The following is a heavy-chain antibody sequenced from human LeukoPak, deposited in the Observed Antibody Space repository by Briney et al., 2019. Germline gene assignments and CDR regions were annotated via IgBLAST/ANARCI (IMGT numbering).Heavy chain of an antibody. D-gene: IGHD4-23*01. J-gene: IGHJ4*02. CDR2: IYSSGST. CDR3: ARRGDGGRSFDY. V-gene: IGHV3-53*01. Sequence: GGSLRLSCAASGFNVSINYMTWDRQAPGKGLEWVSLIYSSGSTYYADSVKGRFTISRDNSKNTLYLQVNSLRAEDTAVYYCARRGDGGRSFDYWGQGTLVTVSS. CDR1: GFNVSINY.